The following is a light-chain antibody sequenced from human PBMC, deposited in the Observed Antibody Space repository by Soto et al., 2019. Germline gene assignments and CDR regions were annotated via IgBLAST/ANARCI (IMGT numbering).Light chain of an antibody. CDR3: QKYNSAPLT. Sequence: DIQMTQSPSSLSASVGDRVTITCRASQGISNYVAWYQQKPWKLPKLLIYSASTLQSGVPSRFSGSGSGTDFTLTISRLQPEDVATYSCQKYNSAPLTFGGGTKLEI. CDR1: QGISNY. V-gene: IGKV1-27*01. CDR2: SAS. J-gene: IGKJ4*01.